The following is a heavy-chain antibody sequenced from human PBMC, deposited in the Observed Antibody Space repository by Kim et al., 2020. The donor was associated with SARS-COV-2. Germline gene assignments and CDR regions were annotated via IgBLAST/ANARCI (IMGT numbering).Heavy chain of an antibody. Sequence: SETLSLTCTVSGGSISSSSYYWGWIRQPPGKGLEWIVSIYYSGSTYYNPSLKSRVTISVDTSKNQFSLKLSSVTAADTAVYYCARHGTITMIVVVIPGYFDYWGQGTLVTVSS. CDR1: GGSISSSSYY. CDR2: IYYSGST. J-gene: IGHJ4*02. V-gene: IGHV4-39*01. D-gene: IGHD3-22*01. CDR3: ARHGTITMIVVVIPGYFDY.